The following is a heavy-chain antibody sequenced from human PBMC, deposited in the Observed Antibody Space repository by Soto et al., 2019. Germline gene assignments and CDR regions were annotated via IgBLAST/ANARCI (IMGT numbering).Heavy chain of an antibody. J-gene: IGHJ5*02. CDR2: ISGSGGST. Sequence: EVQLLESGGGLVQPGGSLRLSCAASGFTFSSYAMSWVRQAPGKGLEWVSAISGSGGSTYYADSVKGRFTISRDNSKNTLYLQMNSLRAEDTAVYYCAKDGNLIPYLTGYYRLGWFDPWGQGTLVTVSS. CDR1: GFTFSSYA. V-gene: IGHV3-23*01. D-gene: IGHD3-9*01. CDR3: AKDGNLIPYLTGYYRLGWFDP.